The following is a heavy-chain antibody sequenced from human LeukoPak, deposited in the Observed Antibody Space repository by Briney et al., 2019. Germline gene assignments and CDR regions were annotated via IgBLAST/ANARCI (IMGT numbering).Heavy chain of an antibody. V-gene: IGHV4-39*01. D-gene: IGHD2-2*01. J-gene: IGHJ3*02. CDR2: IYYSGST. Sequence: SETLSLTCTVSGGSISSSSHYWGWIRQPPGKGLEWIGSIYYSGSTYYNPSLKSRVTISVDTSKNQFSLKLSSVTAADTAVYYCARQRLSTVDAFDIWGQGTMVTVSS. CDR3: ARQRLSTVDAFDI. CDR1: GGSISSSSHY.